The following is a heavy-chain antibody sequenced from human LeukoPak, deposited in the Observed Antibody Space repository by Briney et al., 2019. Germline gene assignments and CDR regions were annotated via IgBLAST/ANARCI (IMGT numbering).Heavy chain of an antibody. CDR3: ARDRDSSGYYYVSDTFDI. J-gene: IGHJ3*02. D-gene: IGHD3-22*01. CDR2: ISAYNGNT. Sequence: ASVKVSCKASGYTFTIYGISWVRQAPGQGLEWMGWISAYNGNTNYAQKLQGRVTMTTDASTSTAYMELRSLRSDDTAVYYCARDRDSSGYYYVSDTFDIWGQGTMVTVSS. CDR1: GYTFTIYG. V-gene: IGHV1-18*01.